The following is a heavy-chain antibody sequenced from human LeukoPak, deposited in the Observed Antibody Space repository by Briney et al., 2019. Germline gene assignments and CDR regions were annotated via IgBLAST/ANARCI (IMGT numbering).Heavy chain of an antibody. D-gene: IGHD1-26*01. CDR2: IIPIFGTA. CDR1: GGTFSSYA. V-gene: IGHV1-69*05. J-gene: IGHJ4*02. Sequence: GASVKVSCKASGGTFSSYAINWVRQAPGQGLEWMGGIIPIFGTANYAQKFQGRVTITTDESTSTAYMELSSLRSEDTAVYYCASWRELLSSYEDYWGQGTLVTVSS. CDR3: ASWRELLSSYEDY.